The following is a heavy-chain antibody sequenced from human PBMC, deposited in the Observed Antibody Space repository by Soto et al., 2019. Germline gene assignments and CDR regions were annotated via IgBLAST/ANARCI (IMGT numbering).Heavy chain of an antibody. CDR3: AREGDNSRFWFDP. V-gene: IGHV4-34*01. Sequence: QVQLQQWGAGLLKPSETLSLTCAVYGGSFSGYYWSWIRQPPGKGLEWIGEINHSGSTNYNPSLKSRVTISVDTSKNQFSLKLSSVTAADTAVYYCAREGDNSRFWFDPWGQGTLVTVSS. D-gene: IGHD1-20*01. J-gene: IGHJ5*02. CDR2: INHSGST. CDR1: GGSFSGYY.